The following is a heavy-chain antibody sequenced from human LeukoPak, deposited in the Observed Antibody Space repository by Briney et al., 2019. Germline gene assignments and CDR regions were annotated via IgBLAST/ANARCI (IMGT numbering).Heavy chain of an antibody. CDR1: GFTFSSYA. V-gene: IGHV3-23*01. D-gene: IGHD4-17*01. J-gene: IGHJ5*02. CDR2: ISGSGGST. CDR3: AKDDYGDYGGFWFDP. Sequence: GGSLRLSCAASGFTFSSYAMSWVRQAPGKGLEWVSAISGSGGSTYYADSVKGRFTISRDNSKNTLYLQMNSLRAEDAAVYYCAKDDYGDYGGFWFDPWGRGTLVTVSS.